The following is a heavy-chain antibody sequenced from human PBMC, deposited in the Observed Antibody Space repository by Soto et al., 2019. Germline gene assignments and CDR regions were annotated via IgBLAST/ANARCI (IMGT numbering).Heavy chain of an antibody. CDR1: GSMFSSYW. D-gene: IGHD1-26*01. CDR2: ISGRGDIT. V-gene: IGHV3-23*01. Sequence: GGSLRLSCAASGSMFSSYWMHWVRQTPGKGLEWVSLISGRGDITYYADSVKGRFTISRDNSKNTLYLQLNSLRAEDTAVYYCAQSEVGATTNYFDYWGQGTLVTVSS. CDR3: AQSEVGATTNYFDY. J-gene: IGHJ4*02.